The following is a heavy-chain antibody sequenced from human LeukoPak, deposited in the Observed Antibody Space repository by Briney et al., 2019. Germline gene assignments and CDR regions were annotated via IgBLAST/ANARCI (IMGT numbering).Heavy chain of an antibody. J-gene: IGHJ6*03. CDR1: GFRSDDYG. CDR2: INWDGAST. Sequence: GGSLRLSCAASGFRSDDYGMSWVRHVPGKGLEWVAGINWDGASTGYADSVKGRFTISRDNGKNSLYLQMNSLRVEDTAVYYCGRVYCSTTSCYDYYDYYMDVCGKGTTVTVSS. CDR3: GRVYCSTTSCYDYYDYYMDV. V-gene: IGHV3-20*04. D-gene: IGHD2-2*01.